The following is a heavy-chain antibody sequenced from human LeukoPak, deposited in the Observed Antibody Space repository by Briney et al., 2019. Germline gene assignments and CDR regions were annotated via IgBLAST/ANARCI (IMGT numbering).Heavy chain of an antibody. CDR3: ARISCTSCSAMYYMDV. V-gene: IGHV3-33*01. CDR2: IWYHGSET. D-gene: IGHD2-2*01. Sequence: GGSLRLSCAASGFTFSTYGMHWVPQAPGKGLEWVAVIWYHGSETSYADSVKGRFTISRDNSKYTLYLQMNGLRAEDTAVYYCARISCTSCSAMYYMDVWGKGTTVTVSS. J-gene: IGHJ6*03. CDR1: GFTFSTYG.